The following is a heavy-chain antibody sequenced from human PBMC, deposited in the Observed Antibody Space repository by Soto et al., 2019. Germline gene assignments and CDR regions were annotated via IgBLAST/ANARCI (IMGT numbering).Heavy chain of an antibody. CDR1: GYTFTSYA. CDR3: ARDRTTVVTQERGPVDY. CDR2: INAGNGNT. V-gene: IGHV1-3*01. D-gene: IGHD4-17*01. J-gene: IGHJ4*02. Sequence: GASVKVSCKASGYTFTSYAMHWVRQAPGQRLEWMGWINAGNGNTKYSQKFQGRVTITRDTSASTAYMELSSLRSEDTAVYYCARDRTTVVTQERGPVDYWGQGTLVTVSS.